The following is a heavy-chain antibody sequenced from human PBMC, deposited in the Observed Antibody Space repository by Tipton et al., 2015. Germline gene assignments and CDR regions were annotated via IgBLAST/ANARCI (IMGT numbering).Heavy chain of an antibody. Sequence: TLSLTCTVSGGSMTNYYWSWIRQPPGKGLEWIGNIFFSGATNYNPSLESRVTITVETAKNQFSLTVNSVTAADTAVYYCARLGRWLQSPFDNWGQGSLVTVSS. CDR1: GGSMTNYY. J-gene: IGHJ4*02. CDR2: IFFSGAT. D-gene: IGHD5-24*01. V-gene: IGHV4-59*01. CDR3: ARLGRWLQSPFDN.